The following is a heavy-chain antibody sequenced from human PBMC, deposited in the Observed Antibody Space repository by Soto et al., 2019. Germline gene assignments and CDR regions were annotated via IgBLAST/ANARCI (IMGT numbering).Heavy chain of an antibody. D-gene: IGHD3-3*02. CDR1: GGSISSNNYF. CDR3: ARHFSGYYFDY. CDR2: IYYRGST. J-gene: IGHJ4*02. V-gene: IGHV4-39*01. Sequence: PSDTLSLTCTASGGSISSNNYFWGWIRQPPGKGLEWIGSIYYRGSTYYNPSLTSRVTISVDTSKNQFSLKLSSVTAADTAVYYCARHFSGYYFDYWGQGTQVTVSS.